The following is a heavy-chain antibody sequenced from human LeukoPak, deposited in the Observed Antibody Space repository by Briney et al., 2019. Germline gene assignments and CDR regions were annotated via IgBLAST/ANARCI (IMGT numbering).Heavy chain of an antibody. Sequence: SETLSLTCTVSGGSISSYYWSWIRQPAGKGLEWIGRIYSSGSTNYNPSLKSRVTISVDTSKNQFSLKLSSVTAADTAVYYCARHSTDSSGWDYFDYWGQGTLVTVSS. CDR2: IYSSGST. V-gene: IGHV4-4*07. J-gene: IGHJ4*02. CDR1: GGSISSYY. D-gene: IGHD6-19*01. CDR3: ARHSTDSSGWDYFDY.